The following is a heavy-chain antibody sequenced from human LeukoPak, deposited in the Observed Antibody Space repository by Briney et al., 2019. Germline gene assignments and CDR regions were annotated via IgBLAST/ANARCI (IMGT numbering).Heavy chain of an antibody. CDR2: IVVGSGNT. Sequence: SVKVSCKASGFTFTSSAMQWVRQARGQRLEWIGWIVVGSGNTNYAQKFQERVTITRDMSTSTAYMELSSLRSEDTAVYYCAAASSGVAYCGGDCYSIDAFDIWGQGTMVTVFS. CDR3: AAASSGVAYCGGDCYSIDAFDI. D-gene: IGHD2-21*02. J-gene: IGHJ3*02. CDR1: GFTFTSSA. V-gene: IGHV1-58*02.